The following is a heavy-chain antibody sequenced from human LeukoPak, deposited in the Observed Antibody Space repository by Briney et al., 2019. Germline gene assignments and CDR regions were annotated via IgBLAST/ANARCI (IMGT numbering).Heavy chain of an antibody. CDR2: IWYDGSNK. Sequence: PGGSLRLSCAASGFTFSSYGMPWVRQAPGKGLEWVAVIWYDGSNKYYADPVKGRFTISRDNSKNTLYLQMNSLRAEDTAVYYCARDQQQWLVLGWFDPWGQGTLVTVSS. V-gene: IGHV3-33*01. CDR1: GFTFSSYG. D-gene: IGHD6-19*01. CDR3: ARDQQQWLVLGWFDP. J-gene: IGHJ5*02.